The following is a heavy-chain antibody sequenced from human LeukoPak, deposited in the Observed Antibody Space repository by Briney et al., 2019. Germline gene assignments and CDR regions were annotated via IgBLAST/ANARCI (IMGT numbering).Heavy chain of an antibody. CDR1: GGTFSSYA. V-gene: IGHV1-69*05. J-gene: IGHJ5*02. Sequence: GASVKVSCKASGGTFSSYAISWVRQAPGQGLEWMGRIIPIFGTANYAQKFQGRVTITTDESTSNVFMALSILTAADTAVYYCARDLYYDFWSGYPNWFDPWGQGTLVTVSS. CDR2: IIPIFGTA. D-gene: IGHD3-3*01. CDR3: ARDLYYDFWSGYPNWFDP.